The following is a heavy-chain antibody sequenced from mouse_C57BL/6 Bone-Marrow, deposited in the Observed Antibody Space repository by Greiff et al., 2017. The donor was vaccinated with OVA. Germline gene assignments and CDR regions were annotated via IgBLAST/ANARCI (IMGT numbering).Heavy chain of an antibody. D-gene: IGHD3-2*02. CDR3: AGSGYWFAY. CDR1: GYTFTSYG. Sequence: VQLQQSGAELARPGASVKLSCKASGYTFTSYGISWVKQRTGQGLEWIGEIYPRSGNTYYNEKFKGKATLTADKSSSTAYMELRSLTSEDSAVYFCAGSGYWFAYWGQGTLVTVSA. J-gene: IGHJ3*01. V-gene: IGHV1-81*01. CDR2: IYPRSGNT.